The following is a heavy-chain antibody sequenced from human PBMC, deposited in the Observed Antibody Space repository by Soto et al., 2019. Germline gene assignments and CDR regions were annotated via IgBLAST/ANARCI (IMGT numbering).Heavy chain of an antibody. D-gene: IGHD5-18*01. Sequence: QVQLVQSGAEVKKPGSSVKVSCKASGGTFSSYAISWVRQAPGQGLEWMGVIIPIFGTANYAQKFQGRVTITADKSTSTAYMELSSLRSEDTAVYYCARDLYSYGLIGYYYYGMDVWGQGTTVTVSS. V-gene: IGHV1-69*06. CDR2: IIPIFGTA. CDR1: GGTFSSYA. CDR3: ARDLYSYGLIGYYYYGMDV. J-gene: IGHJ6*02.